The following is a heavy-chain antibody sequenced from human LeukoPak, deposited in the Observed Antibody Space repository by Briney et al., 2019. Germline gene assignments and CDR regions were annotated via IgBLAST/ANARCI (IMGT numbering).Heavy chain of an antibody. CDR2: INHSGST. J-gene: IGHJ6*03. CDR3: ARGARGCSSTSCYASRGRYYYYMDV. V-gene: IGHV4-34*01. Sequence: SETLSLTCAVYVGSFIGFHWNWIRQPPGKGLEWIGEINHSGSTNYNPSLKSRVTISVDTSKNQFSLKLSSVTAADTAVYYCARGARGCSSTSCYASRGRYYYYMDVWGKGTTVTVSS. CDR1: VGSFIGFH. D-gene: IGHD2-2*01.